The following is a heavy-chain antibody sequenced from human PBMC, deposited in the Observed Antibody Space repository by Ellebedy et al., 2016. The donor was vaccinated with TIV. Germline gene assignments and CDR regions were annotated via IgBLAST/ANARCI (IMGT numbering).Heavy chain of an antibody. D-gene: IGHD5-12*01. J-gene: IGHJ4*02. Sequence: PAGSLRLSCAVSGIPFSRYWMSLVRQAPGKGLEWVSNRRQDGSEKDYLDSVKVLFTISRDNAKNSLYLQINSLRAEATAVYDCRIVASDFDYWGQGALVTVSS. CDR1: GIPFSRYW. CDR3: RIVASDFDY. CDR2: RRQDGSEK. V-gene: IGHV3-7*03.